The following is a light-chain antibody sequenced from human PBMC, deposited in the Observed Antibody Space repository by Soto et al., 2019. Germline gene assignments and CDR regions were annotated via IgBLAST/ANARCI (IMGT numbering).Light chain of an antibody. CDR3: QQYDILPFT. CDR1: QDITRN. J-gene: IGKJ5*01. CDR2: DAS. V-gene: IGKV1-33*01. Sequence: DIQMTQSPSSLSASVGDRVTITCPASQDITRNLNWYQQKAGKAPKLLIYDASDLEPGVPSRFSGGGSGTDFTFTITSLEPEDIATYYCQQYDILPFTFGQGTRLEIK.